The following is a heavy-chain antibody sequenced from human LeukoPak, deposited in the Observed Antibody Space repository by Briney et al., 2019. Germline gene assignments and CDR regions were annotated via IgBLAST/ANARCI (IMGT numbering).Heavy chain of an antibody. D-gene: IGHD2-15*01. CDR1: GFTFSNYA. V-gene: IGHV3-23*01. J-gene: IGHJ4*02. CDR3: ARVAIDGNCYQSDY. CDR2: ISGRDIST. Sequence: SGGSLRLSCVASGFTFSNYAMTWVRQTPGKGLEWVSTISGRDISTYYPDSVKGRFTISRDNSKNTLYLQMNNLRAEDTAVYYCARVAIDGNCYQSDYWGQGALVTVSS.